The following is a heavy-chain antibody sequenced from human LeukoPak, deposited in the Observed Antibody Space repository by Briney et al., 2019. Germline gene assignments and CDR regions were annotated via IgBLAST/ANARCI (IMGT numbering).Heavy chain of an antibody. D-gene: IGHD3-10*01. V-gene: IGHV3-21*01. Sequence: GGSLRLSCAASGFTFSSYSMNWVRQAPGKGLEWVLSISSSSRYIYYADSVKDRFTISRDNAKNSLYLQMNSLRSEDTAVYYCARDRSTYYYGSGSYQFDYWGQGTLVTVSS. J-gene: IGHJ4*02. CDR2: ISSSSRYI. CDR1: GFTFSSYS. CDR3: ARDRSTYYYGSGSYQFDY.